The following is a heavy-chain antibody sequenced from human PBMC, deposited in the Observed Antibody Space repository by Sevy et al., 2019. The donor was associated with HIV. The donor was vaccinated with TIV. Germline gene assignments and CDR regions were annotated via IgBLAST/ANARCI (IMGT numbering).Heavy chain of an antibody. CDR1: GYSFTSHW. CDR3: ATSRSGYFDSSGYYIY. D-gene: IGHD3-22*01. Sequence: GESLKISCQGSGYSFTSHWIGWVSHMPGKGLEWMGIIYPEDSETRYSPSFQGQVTFSADKSISTAYLQWSSLKASDTAMYYCATSRSGYFDSSGYYIYWGQGTLVTVSS. V-gene: IGHV5-51*01. J-gene: IGHJ4*02. CDR2: IYPEDSET.